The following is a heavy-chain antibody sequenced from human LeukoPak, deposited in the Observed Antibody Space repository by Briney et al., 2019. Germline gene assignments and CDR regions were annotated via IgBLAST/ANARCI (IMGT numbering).Heavy chain of an antibody. D-gene: IGHD5-18*01. CDR3: VSPRGFSYGYFDY. CDR1: GGSISSSSAY. V-gene: IGHV4-39*01. J-gene: IGHJ4*02. Sequence: SETLSLTCTVSGGSISSSSAYWGWIRQPPGRGLEWIGSIYYSKNTYYNPSLKSRVTISADTSKNQFSLTLGSMSATDTAVYYCVSPRGFSYGYFDYWGQGTLVTVSS. CDR2: IYYSKNT.